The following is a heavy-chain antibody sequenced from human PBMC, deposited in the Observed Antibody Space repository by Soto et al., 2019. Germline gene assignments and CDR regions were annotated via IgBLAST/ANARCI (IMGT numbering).Heavy chain of an antibody. CDR1: GDTLSSPA. V-gene: IGHV1-69*01. CDR3: ARDREATLLIFEI. CDR2: IISGYGTA. Sequence: QMQLVQSGAEVKKPGSSVTVSCKASGDTLSSPAVSWVRQAPGQGLEWMGGIISGYGTASYAQNFQGRVTITADDSTSTSYLGLSSRRPEDTAVYYCARDREATLLIFEIWGQGTMVIVSP. J-gene: IGHJ3*02. D-gene: IGHD5-12*01.